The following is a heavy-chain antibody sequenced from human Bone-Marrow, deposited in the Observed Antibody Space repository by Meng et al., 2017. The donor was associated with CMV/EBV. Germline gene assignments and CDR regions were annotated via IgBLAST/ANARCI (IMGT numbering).Heavy chain of an antibody. V-gene: IGHV4-4*07. CDR2: IYTSGST. D-gene: IGHD4/OR15-4a*01. CDR1: GGSISSYY. Sequence: GSLRLSCTVSGGSISSYYWSWIRQPAGKGLEWIGRIYTSGSTNYNPSLKSRVTMSLDTSKNQFSLKMTSVTAADTAVYYCARHDYYDAFDIWGQGTMVTVSS. CDR3: ARHDYYDAFDI. J-gene: IGHJ3*02.